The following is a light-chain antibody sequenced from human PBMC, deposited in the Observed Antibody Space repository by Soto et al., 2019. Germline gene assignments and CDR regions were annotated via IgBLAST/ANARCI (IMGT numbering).Light chain of an antibody. Sequence: QSVLTQPASVSGSPGQSITISCTGTSSDVGGYNYVSWYQQHPGKAHKLMIYDVSNRPSGVSNRFSGSKSGNTASLTISGLQAEYEADYYCSSYTSSSTLVFGGGTKLNVL. CDR2: DVS. CDR3: SSYTSSSTLV. V-gene: IGLV2-14*01. CDR1: SSDVGGYNY. J-gene: IGLJ2*01.